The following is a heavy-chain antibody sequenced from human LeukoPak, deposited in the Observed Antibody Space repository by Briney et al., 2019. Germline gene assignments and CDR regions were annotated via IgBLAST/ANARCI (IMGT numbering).Heavy chain of an antibody. CDR1: GFTFSSYA. CDR2: ISGSGGST. CDR3: AKDGNYYYDSGGYSDY. D-gene: IGHD3-22*01. Sequence: GGSLRLSCAASGFTFSSYAMSWVRQAPGKGLEWVSAISGSGGSTYYADSVKGRFTISRDNSKNTLYLQMNSLRAEDTAVYYCAKDGNYYYDSGGYSDYWGQGTLVTVSS. J-gene: IGHJ4*02. V-gene: IGHV3-23*01.